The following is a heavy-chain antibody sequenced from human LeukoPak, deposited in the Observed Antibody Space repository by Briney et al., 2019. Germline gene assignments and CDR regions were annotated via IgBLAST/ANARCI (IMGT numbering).Heavy chain of an antibody. D-gene: IGHD3-22*01. J-gene: IGHJ5*02. Sequence: ASVKVSCKASGYTFTGYYMHWVRQAPGQGLEWMGWINPNSGGTNYAQKFQGRVTMTRDTSISTAYMELSRLRSDDTAVYYCARGHDSSGYYGDNWFDPWGQGTLVTVSS. V-gene: IGHV1-2*02. CDR1: GYTFTGYY. CDR2: INPNSGGT. CDR3: ARGHDSSGYYGDNWFDP.